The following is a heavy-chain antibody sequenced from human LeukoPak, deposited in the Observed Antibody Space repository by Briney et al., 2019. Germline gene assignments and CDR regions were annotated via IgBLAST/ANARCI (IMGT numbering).Heavy chain of an antibody. D-gene: IGHD6-13*01. CDR2: MNPNSGNT. CDR3: ARGLSSSWNWFDP. Sequence: ASVKVSCKASGYTFTSYDVNWVRQATGQGLEWMGWMNPNSGNTGYAQKFQGRVTITRNTSISTAYMELSSLRSEDTAVYYCARGLSSSWNWFDPGGQGTLVTVSS. V-gene: IGHV1-8*03. CDR1: GYTFTSYD. J-gene: IGHJ5*02.